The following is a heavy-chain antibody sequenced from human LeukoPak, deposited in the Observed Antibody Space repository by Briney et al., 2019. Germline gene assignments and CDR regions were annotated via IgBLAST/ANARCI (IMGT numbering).Heavy chain of an antibody. CDR2: IYYSGST. V-gene: IGHV4-59*08. CDR1: GGSISSYY. CDR3: ARSRGMLAAEVYYYGMDV. Sequence: TSETLSLTCTVSGGSISSYYWSWIRQPPGKGLEWIGYIYYSGSTNYNPSLKSRVTISIDTSRNQFSLKLTSVTAADTAVYYCARSRGMLAAEVYYYGMDVWGQGTTVTVSS. J-gene: IGHJ6*02. D-gene: IGHD6-13*01.